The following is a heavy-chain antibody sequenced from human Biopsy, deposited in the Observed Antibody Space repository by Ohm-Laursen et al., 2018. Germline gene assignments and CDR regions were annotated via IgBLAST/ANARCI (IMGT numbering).Heavy chain of an antibody. V-gene: IGHV3-33*06. D-gene: IGHD3-16*01. CDR3: VKDGGQTAPYSFDV. CDR2: IWSSATYK. Sequence: GQTLSLTCAASGFTFSDHNMHWVRQAPGKGLGWVAFIWSSATYKAYADSVKGRFTVSRVNSKNTVYLQMNSLSADDTAIYSCVKDGGQTAPYSFDVWGQGTMVTVSS. J-gene: IGHJ3*01. CDR1: GFTFSDHN.